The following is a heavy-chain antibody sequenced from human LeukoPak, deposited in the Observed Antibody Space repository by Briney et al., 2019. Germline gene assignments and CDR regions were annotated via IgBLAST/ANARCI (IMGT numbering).Heavy chain of an antibody. D-gene: IGHD1-1*01. V-gene: IGHV3-74*01. CDR2: INGDGSYT. Sequence: RGSLRLSCAASGFTFSSYWMHWVRLGPGNGPVWVSRINGDGSYTNYADSVKGRFTISRDNAKNTLFLQMNSLRAEDTAMYFCVRDGRNWLWGQGTLVTVSS. CDR1: GFTFSSYW. CDR3: VRDGRNWL. J-gene: IGHJ4*02.